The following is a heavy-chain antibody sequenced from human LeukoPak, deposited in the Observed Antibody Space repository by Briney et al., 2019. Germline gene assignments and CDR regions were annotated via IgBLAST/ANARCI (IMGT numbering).Heavy chain of an antibody. V-gene: IGHV1-3*01. CDR1: GYTFTDYA. CDR3: ANPRYDSSGYYYVD. CDR2: INGGSGNT. J-gene: IGHJ4*02. D-gene: IGHD3-22*01. Sequence: ASVTVSCKASGYTFTDYAMHWLRQAPGQRLDWMGWINGGSGNTKYSPEFQGRVTITRDTSASTAYMELSSLRSEDTAVYYCANPRYDSSGYYYVDWGQGTLVTVSS.